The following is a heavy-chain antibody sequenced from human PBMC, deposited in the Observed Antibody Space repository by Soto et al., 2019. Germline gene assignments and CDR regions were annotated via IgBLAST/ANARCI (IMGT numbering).Heavy chain of an antibody. Sequence: EVQLVESGGGLVQPGGSLRLSCAASGFTFSRFDMHWVRQVIGKGLEWVSGIGTAGDPYYPCSVKGRFTISRENAKNSWSLQMNSLRAGDTAVYYCAGAPQDYGDYLSYRVGVWGQGTTVTVSS. V-gene: IGHV3-13*05. CDR2: IGTAGDP. CDR3: AGAPQDYGDYLSYRVGV. J-gene: IGHJ6*02. CDR1: GFTFSRFD. D-gene: IGHD4-17*01.